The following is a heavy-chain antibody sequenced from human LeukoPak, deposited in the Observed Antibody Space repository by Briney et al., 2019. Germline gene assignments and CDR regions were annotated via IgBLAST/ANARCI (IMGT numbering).Heavy chain of an antibody. D-gene: IGHD3-10*01. J-gene: IGHJ6*03. Sequence: PWNTLSLPCTVSARPISTRSYYCGRIPQPPGKRLERIGNIYYSGSTYYNPSLKSRVTISVDTSKNQFSLKLSSVTAADTAVYYCARCPVLWFGNYYMDVWGKGTTVTISS. CDR2: IYYSGST. CDR3: ARCPVLWFGNYYMDV. V-gene: IGHV4-39*01. CDR1: ARPISTRSYY.